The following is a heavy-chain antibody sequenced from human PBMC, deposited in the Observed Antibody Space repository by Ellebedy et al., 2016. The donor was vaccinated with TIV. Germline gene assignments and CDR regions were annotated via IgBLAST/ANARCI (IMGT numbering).Heavy chain of an antibody. CDR1: GGSFSGYY. D-gene: IGHD6-6*01. Sequence: SETLSLTXAVYGGSFSGYYWSWIRQPPGKGLEWIGEINHSGTTNYNPSLDSRVTISVDTSKNQFSLKLSSVTAADTAVYYCAKSLHYSTSSFFDFWGHGSRVTVSS. CDR3: AKSLHYSTSSFFDF. J-gene: IGHJ4*01. CDR2: INHSGTT. V-gene: IGHV4-34*01.